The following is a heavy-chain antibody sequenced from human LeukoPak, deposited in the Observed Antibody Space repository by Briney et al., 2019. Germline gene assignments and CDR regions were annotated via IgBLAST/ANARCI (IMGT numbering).Heavy chain of an antibody. Sequence: GGSLRLSCAASGFTFSSYWMTWVRQAPGKGLEWVANIKQDGSEKYYVDSVKGRFTISRDNAKNSLYLQMNSLRAEDTAVYYCARDTAYVSSGYSDYWGQGTLVSVSS. D-gene: IGHD3-22*01. V-gene: IGHV3-7*04. J-gene: IGHJ4*02. CDR3: ARDTAYVSSGYSDY. CDR1: GFTFSSYW. CDR2: IKQDGSEK.